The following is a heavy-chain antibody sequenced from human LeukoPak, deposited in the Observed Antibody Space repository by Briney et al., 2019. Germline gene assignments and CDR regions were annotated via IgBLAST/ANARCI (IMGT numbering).Heavy chain of an antibody. J-gene: IGHJ4*02. CDR3: ASAFRRGYSGYDFPGY. V-gene: IGHV3-30*02. CDR1: GFTFSSYG. D-gene: IGHD5-12*01. Sequence: GGSLRLSCAASGFTFSSYGMHWVRQAPGKGLEWVAFIRYDGSNKYYADSVKGRFTISRDNSKNTLYLQMISLRAEDTAVYYCASAFRRGYSGYDFPGYWGQGTLVTVSS. CDR2: IRYDGSNK.